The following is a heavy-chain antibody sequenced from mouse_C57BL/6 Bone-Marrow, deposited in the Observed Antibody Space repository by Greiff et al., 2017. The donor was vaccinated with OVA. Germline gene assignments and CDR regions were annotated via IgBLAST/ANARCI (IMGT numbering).Heavy chain of an antibody. CDR3: ANLLWYPYWYFDV. Sequence: VQLVESGPELVKPGASVKISCKASGYAFSSSWMNWVKQRPGKGLEWIGRIYPGDGDTNYNGKFKGKATLTADKSSSTAYMQLSSLTSEDSSVYFCANLLWYPYWYFDVWGTGTTVTVSS. D-gene: IGHD2-1*01. J-gene: IGHJ1*03. CDR2: IYPGDGDT. V-gene: IGHV1-82*01. CDR1: GYAFSSSW.